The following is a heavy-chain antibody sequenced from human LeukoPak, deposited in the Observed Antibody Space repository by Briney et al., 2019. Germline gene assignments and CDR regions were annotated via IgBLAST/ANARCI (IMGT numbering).Heavy chain of an antibody. CDR2: IYYSGST. V-gene: IGHV4-39*01. D-gene: IGHD6-6*01. Sequence: PSQTLSLTCAVAGGSISSSSYYWGWIRQPPGKGLEWIGIIYYSGSTYYNPSLKSRVTISVDTSKNQFSLKLSSVTAADTAVYYCASFSLRGSSSARHWGQGTLVTVSS. J-gene: IGHJ4*02. CDR1: GGSISSSSYY. CDR3: ASFSLRGSSSARH.